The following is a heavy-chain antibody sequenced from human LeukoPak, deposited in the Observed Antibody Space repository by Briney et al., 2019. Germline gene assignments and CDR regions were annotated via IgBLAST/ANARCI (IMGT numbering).Heavy chain of an antibody. J-gene: IGHJ4*02. CDR1: GFTFSSYA. D-gene: IGHD2-15*01. CDR2: ISGSGGST. V-gene: IGHV3-23*01. Sequence: PGGSLRLSCAASGFTFSSYAMSWVRQAPGKGLDWVSAISGSGGSTYYAGSVKGRFTISRDNSKNTLYLQMNSLRAEDTAVYYCAKSCSGGSCFDYWGQGTLVTVSS. CDR3: AKSCSGGSCFDY.